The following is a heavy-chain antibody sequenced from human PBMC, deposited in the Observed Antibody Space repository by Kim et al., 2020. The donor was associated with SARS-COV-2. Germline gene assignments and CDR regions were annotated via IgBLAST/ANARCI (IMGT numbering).Heavy chain of an antibody. V-gene: IGHV1-18*01. CDR1: GYTFTSYG. CDR2: ISAHNGNT. J-gene: IGHJ5*02. D-gene: IGHD6-13*01. CDR3: ATTVRYSSSWDGFDP. Sequence: ASVKVSCKASGYTFTSYGISWVRQDPGQGLEWMGWISAHNGNTNYAQKLQGRVTMTTDTSTSTAYMELRSLRSDDTAVYYCATTVRYSSSWDGFDPWGQGTLVTVSS.